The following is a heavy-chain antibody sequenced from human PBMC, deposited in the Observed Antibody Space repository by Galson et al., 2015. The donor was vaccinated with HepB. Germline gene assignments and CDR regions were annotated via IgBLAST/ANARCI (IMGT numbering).Heavy chain of an antibody. D-gene: IGHD3-16*01. CDR2: ISYDGSNK. CDR3: AKDSRLTFGGGRVSYYFDY. Sequence: SLRLSCAASGFTFSSYGMHWVRQAPGKGLEWVAVISYDGSNKYYADSVKGRFTISRDNSKNTLYLQMNSLRAEDTAVYYCAKDSRLTFGGGRVSYYFDYWGQGTLVTVSS. CDR1: GFTFSSYG. J-gene: IGHJ4*02. V-gene: IGHV3-30*18.